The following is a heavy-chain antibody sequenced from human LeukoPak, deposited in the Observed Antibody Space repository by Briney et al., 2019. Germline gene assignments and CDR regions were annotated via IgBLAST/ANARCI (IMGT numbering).Heavy chain of an antibody. CDR2: MSYSGNT. J-gene: IGHJ6*04. CDR1: GESISRTGYY. V-gene: IGHV4-39*01. Sequence: PSETLSLTCTVSGESISRTGYYWGWIRQPPGKGLEWIGHMSYSGNTFYSPSLKSRVTISVDTSKNHFSLKLTSVTAADMSIYYCARHIAYSSTDVWGKGTTVTVST. D-gene: IGHD2-21*01. CDR3: ARHIAYSSTDV.